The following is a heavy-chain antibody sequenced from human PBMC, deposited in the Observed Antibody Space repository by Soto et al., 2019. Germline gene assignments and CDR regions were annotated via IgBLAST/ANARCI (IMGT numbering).Heavy chain of an antibody. J-gene: IGHJ3*02. CDR3: AVPNNHYYGSGSYYNAPGAFDI. V-gene: IGHV4-31*03. CDR1: GGSISSGGYY. CDR2: IYYSGST. D-gene: IGHD3-10*01. Sequence: QVQLQESGPGLVKPSQTLSLTCTVSGGSISSGGYYWSWIRQHPGKGLEWIGYIYYSGSTYYNPSLKSRVTISVDTSKNEFSLKLSSVTAADTAVYYCAVPNNHYYGSGSYYNAPGAFDIWGQGTMVTVSS.